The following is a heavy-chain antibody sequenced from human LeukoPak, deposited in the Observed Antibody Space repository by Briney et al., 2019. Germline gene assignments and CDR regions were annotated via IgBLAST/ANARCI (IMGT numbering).Heavy chain of an antibody. CDR3: ARGGSSHDYYYYMDV. J-gene: IGHJ6*03. V-gene: IGHV1-8*01. CDR1: GYTFSSYD. CDR2: MNPNSGNT. D-gene: IGHD6-6*01. Sequence: GASVKVSCKTSGYTFSSYDINWVRQATGQGLEWMGWMNPNSGNTGYAQKFQGRVTMSTNTSMSTAYMELSSLRSEDTAVYYCARGGSSHDYYYYMDVWGKGATVTVSS.